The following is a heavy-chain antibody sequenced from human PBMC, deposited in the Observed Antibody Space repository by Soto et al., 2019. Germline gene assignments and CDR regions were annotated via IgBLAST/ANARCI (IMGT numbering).Heavy chain of an antibody. CDR1: GFTVSSNY. D-gene: IGHD6-19*01. V-gene: IGHV3-53*04. CDR2: IYSGGST. CDR3: ARGALESSSGWYYFDY. Sequence: GGSLRLSCAASGFTVSSNYMSWVRQAPGKGLEWVSVIYSGGSTYYADSVKGRFTISRHNSKNTLYLQMNSLRAEDTAVYYCARGALESSSGWYYFDYWGQGTLVTVFS. J-gene: IGHJ4*02.